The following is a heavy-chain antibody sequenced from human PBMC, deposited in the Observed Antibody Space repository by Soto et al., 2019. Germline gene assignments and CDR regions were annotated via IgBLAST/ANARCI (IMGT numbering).Heavy chain of an antibody. D-gene: IGHD3-3*01. CDR2: ISGSGGST. Sequence: GGSLRLSCAASGFTFSSYAMSWVRQAPGKGLEWVSAISGSGGSTYYADSVKGRFTISRDNSKNTLYLQMNSLRAEDTAVYYCAKGDFWSGPTQPDYYYYGMDVWGQGTTVTVSS. V-gene: IGHV3-23*01. CDR1: GFTFSSYA. J-gene: IGHJ6*02. CDR3: AKGDFWSGPTQPDYYYYGMDV.